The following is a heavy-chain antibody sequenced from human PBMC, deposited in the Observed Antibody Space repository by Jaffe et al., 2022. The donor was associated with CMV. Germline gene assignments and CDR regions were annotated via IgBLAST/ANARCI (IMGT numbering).Heavy chain of an antibody. CDR1: GGSISSSSYY. J-gene: IGHJ4*02. V-gene: IGHV4-39*01. CDR2: IYYSGST. D-gene: IGHD3-9*01. Sequence: QLQLQESGPGLVKPSETLSLTCTVSGGSISSSSYYWGWIRQPPGKGLEWIGSIYYSGSTYYNPSLKSRVTISVDTSKNQFSLKLSSVTAADTAVYYCARHRGSVLRYFDWLPYDYWGQGTLVTVSS. CDR3: ARHRGSVLRYFDWLPYDY.